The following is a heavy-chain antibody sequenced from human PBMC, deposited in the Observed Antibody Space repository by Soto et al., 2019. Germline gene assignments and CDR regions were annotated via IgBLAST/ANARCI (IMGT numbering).Heavy chain of an antibody. CDR1: GFTFSNYG. CDR2: MSGSGDDA. J-gene: IGHJ4*02. V-gene: IGHV3-23*01. D-gene: IGHD3-3*01. Sequence: PGGSLRLSCAASGFTFSNYGMSWVRQAPGKGLEWVSVMSGSGDDAYYADSVKGRFTISRDTSKNQFSLKLSSVTAADTAVYYCARYQVHDFWSGYYQGRYYFDYWGQGTLVTVSS. CDR3: ARYQVHDFWSGYYQGRYYFDY.